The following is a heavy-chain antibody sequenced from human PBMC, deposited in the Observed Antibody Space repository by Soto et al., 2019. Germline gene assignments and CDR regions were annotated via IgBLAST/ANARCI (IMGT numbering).Heavy chain of an antibody. D-gene: IGHD5-12*01. CDR2: IWYDGSNK. V-gene: IGHV3-33*01. J-gene: IGHJ4*02. CDR3: AGEAYSGYDSRPLDY. Sequence: QVQLVESGGGVVQPGRSLRLSCAASGFTFSSYGMHWVRQAPGKGLEWVAVIWYDGSNKYYADSVKGRFTISRDNSKNTLYLQMNSLRAEDTAVYYCAGEAYSGYDSRPLDYWGQGTLVTVSS. CDR1: GFTFSSYG.